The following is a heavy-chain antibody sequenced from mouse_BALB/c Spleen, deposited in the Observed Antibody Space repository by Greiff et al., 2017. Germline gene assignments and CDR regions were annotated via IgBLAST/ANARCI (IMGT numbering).Heavy chain of an antibody. V-gene: IGHV2-9*02. CDR2: IWAGGST. CDR1: GFSLTSYG. CDR3: ARDRYGNFRYYAMDY. J-gene: IGHJ4*01. D-gene: IGHD2-10*02. Sequence: VKLMESGPGLVAPSQSLSITCTVSGFSLTSYGVHWVRQPPGKGLEWLGVIWAGGSTNYNSALMSRLSISKDNSKSQVFLKMNSLQTDDTAMYYCARDRYGNFRYYAMDYWGQGTSVTVSS.